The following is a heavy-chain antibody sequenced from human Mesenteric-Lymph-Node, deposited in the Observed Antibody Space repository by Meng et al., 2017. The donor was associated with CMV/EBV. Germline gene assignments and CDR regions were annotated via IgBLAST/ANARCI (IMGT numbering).Heavy chain of an antibody. Sequence: SGYACSGYYMRWMRQAPGQGLEWMGQINPSSSGTNYAQKFQGRITMTRDTSISTAYMELSRLGSDNTAVYYCAREWGAIVATLSSLDYWGQGTLVTVSS. D-gene: IGHD5-12*01. V-gene: IGHV1-2*06. CDR3: AREWGAIVATLSSLDY. CDR1: GYACSGYY. CDR2: INPSSSGT. J-gene: IGHJ4*02.